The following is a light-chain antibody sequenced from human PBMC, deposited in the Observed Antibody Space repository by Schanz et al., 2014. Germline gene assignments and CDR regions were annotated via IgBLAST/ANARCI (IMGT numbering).Light chain of an antibody. V-gene: IGLV1-44*01. CDR1: RSNIGSNS. Sequence: QSVLAQPPSASETPGQRISISCSGGRSNIGSNSVNWYQQLPGTAPKLLIYSNDRRPSGVPDRFSNSKSGTSASLAISGLQSEDEADYYCAAWDDSLDAYVFGSGTKVTVL. CDR2: SND. J-gene: IGLJ1*01. CDR3: AAWDDSLDAYV.